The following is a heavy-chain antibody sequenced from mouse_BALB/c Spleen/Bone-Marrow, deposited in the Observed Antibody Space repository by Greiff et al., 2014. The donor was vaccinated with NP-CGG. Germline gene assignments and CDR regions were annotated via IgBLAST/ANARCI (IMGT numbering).Heavy chain of an antibody. V-gene: IGHV14-3*02. D-gene: IGHD1-2*01. CDR2: IDPANGNT. CDR3: AEITTAAYYVMDY. J-gene: IGHJ4*01. Sequence: EVQLQQSGAELVKPGASVKLSCTASGFNIKDTYIHWVKQGPEQGLEWIGRIDPANGNTKYDPKFQGKATITADTSSNTAYLQLSSLTSEDTAVYYCAEITTAAYYVMDYWGQGTSVTVSS. CDR1: GFNIKDTY.